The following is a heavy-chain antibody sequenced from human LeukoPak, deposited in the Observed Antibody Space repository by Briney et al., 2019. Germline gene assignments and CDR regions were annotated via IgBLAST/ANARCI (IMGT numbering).Heavy chain of an antibody. J-gene: IGHJ6*03. CDR2: IYYRGST. CDR3: ATKRSGWYNYYYMDV. D-gene: IGHD6-19*01. Sequence: PSETLSLTCTVSGGSISSSSYYWGWIRQPPGKGLEWIGSIYYRGSTDYNPSLKSRVTMYVDTSKNQFSLKLNSVTAADTAVYYCATKRSGWYNYYYMDVWGKGATVTVSS. V-gene: IGHV4-39*01. CDR1: GGSISSSSYY.